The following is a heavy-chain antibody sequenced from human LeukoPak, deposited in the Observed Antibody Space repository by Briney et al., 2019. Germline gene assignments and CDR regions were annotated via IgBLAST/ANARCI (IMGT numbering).Heavy chain of an antibody. CDR2: IYSGGST. D-gene: IGHD3-22*01. CDR3: ARSGPYYDTSGHGSY. CDR1: GFTVSSNY. Sequence: PGGSLRLSCAASGFTVSSNYMSWVRQAPGKGLEWVSVIYSGGSTYYADSVKGRFTISRDNSKNTLYLQMNSLRADDTAVYYCARSGPYYDTSGHGSYWGQGTLVTVSS. J-gene: IGHJ4*02. V-gene: IGHV3-53*01.